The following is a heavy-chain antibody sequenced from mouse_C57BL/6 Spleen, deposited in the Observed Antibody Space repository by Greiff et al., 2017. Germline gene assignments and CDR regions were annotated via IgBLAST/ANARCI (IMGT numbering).Heavy chain of an antibody. V-gene: IGHV1-69*01. CDR3: ARDGSTPWFAY. CDR1: GYTFTSYW. D-gene: IGHD1-1*01. J-gene: IGHJ3*01. CDR2: IDPSDSYT. Sequence: VQLQQPGAELVMPGASVKLSCKASGYTFTSYWMHWVKQRPGQGLEWIGEIDPSDSYTNYNQKFKGKSTLTVDKSSSTAYMQLSSLTSEDSAVYYCARDGSTPWFAYGGQGTLVTVSA.